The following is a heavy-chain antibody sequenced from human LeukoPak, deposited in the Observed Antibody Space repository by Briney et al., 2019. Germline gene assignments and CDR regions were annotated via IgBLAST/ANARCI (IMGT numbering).Heavy chain of an antibody. CDR1: GFPFSNYC. D-gene: IGHD6-13*01. Sequence: PGGSLRLSCAASGFPFSNYCMHWVRQAPGKGLVWGSRVNDDGSTTNYADSVKGRFTISRDNAENTLYMRMNSLRPEDTAVYYGARGYYSSSRFDSGGQGTLVTVS. V-gene: IGHV3-74*01. CDR3: ARGYYSSSRFDS. CDR2: VNDDGSTT. J-gene: IGHJ4*02.